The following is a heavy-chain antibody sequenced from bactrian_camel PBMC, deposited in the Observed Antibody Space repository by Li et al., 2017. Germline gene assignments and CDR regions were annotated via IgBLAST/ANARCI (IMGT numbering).Heavy chain of an antibody. CDR3: AAKDGACGGMWYVKGRINY. Sequence: VQLVESGGGSVQAGGSLRLSCAASGFDYNRYCMAWFRQAPGKDLEGVASVRIPNGQTHYAGSVKGRFTISRDNAKNTLQLQMDSLKPEDTSMYYCAAKDGACGGMWYVKGRINYWGQGTQVTVS. J-gene: IGHJ4*01. V-gene: IGHV3S63*01. CDR2: VRIPNGQT. D-gene: IGHD2*01. CDR1: GFDYNRYC.